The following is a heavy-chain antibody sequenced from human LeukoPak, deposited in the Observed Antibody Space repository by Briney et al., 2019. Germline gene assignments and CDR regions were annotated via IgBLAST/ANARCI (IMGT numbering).Heavy chain of an antibody. J-gene: IGHJ6*02. CDR1: GGSISSYY. D-gene: IGHD3-10*01. V-gene: IGHV4-59*01. Sequence: PSETLSLTCTVSGGSISSYYWSWIRQPPGKGLEWIGYIYYSGSANYNPSLKRRVTISVDTSKNQFSLKLSSVTAADTAVYYCARADRYYGSGSYYSLYYYAMDVWGQGTTVTVSS. CDR3: ARADRYYGSGSYYSLYYYAMDV. CDR2: IYYSGSA.